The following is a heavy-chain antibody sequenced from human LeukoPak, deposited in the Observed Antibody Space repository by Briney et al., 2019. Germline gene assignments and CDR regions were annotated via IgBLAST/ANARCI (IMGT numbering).Heavy chain of an antibody. D-gene: IGHD3-10*01. CDR2: IKQDGSEK. V-gene: IGHV3-7*01. J-gene: IGHJ6*02. CDR3: ARDFRGLTIAAGRPSYYYYYGMDV. CDR1: GFTFSSYW. Sequence: PGGSLRLSCAASGFTFSSYWMSWVRQAPGKGLEWVANIKQDGSEKYYVDSVKGRFTISRDNAKNSLYLQMNSLRAEDTAVYYCARDFRGLTIAAGRPSYYYYYGMDVWGQGTTVTVSS.